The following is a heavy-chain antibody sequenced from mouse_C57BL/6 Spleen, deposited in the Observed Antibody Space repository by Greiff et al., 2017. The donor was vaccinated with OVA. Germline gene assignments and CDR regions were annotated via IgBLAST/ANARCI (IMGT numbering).Heavy chain of an antibody. D-gene: IGHD2-2*01. CDR1: GFTFSSYA. V-gene: IGHV5-4*03. CDR2: ISDGGSYT. CDR3: ARRGGYDDWYFDV. J-gene: IGHJ1*03. Sequence: EVKLVESGGGLVKPGGSLKLSCAASGFTFSSYAMSWVRQTPEKRLEWVATISDGGSYTYYPDNVKGRFTISRDNAKNNLYLQMSHLKSEDTAMYYCARRGGYDDWYFDVWGTGTTVTVSS.